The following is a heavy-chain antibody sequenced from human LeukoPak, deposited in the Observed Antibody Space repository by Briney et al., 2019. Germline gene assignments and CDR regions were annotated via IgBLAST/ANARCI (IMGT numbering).Heavy chain of an antibody. V-gene: IGHV3-11*06. CDR1: GFTFNAYY. CDR2: ISGSSSYT. D-gene: IGHD2-15*01. J-gene: IGHJ5*02. CDR3: ARGPYCSGGWCYAGGWFDP. Sequence: GGSLRLSCGASGFTFNAYYMSWIRQAPGKGLAWVSYISGSSSYTNYADSVKGRFTISRDNARNSVYLQMNSLRAEDTAVYYCARGPYCSGGWCYAGGWFDPWGQGTLVTVSS.